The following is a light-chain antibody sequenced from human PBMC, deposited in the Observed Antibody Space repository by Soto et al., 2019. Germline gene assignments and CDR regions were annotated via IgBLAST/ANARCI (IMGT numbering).Light chain of an antibody. J-gene: IGKJ4*01. V-gene: IGKV1-13*02. CDR3: QQFNTTPLN. CDR1: QGIGTA. Sequence: IQLTQSPSTLSASVGDRVTITCRASQGIGTALAWYHQRPGNSPDLLVYDASTLQSGVPSRFSGSGSETDFSLTISGLQPEDFGHYYCQQFNTTPLNFGGGTRVEIK. CDR2: DAS.